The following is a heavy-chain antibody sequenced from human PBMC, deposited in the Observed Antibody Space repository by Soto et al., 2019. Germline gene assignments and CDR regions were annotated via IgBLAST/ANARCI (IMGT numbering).Heavy chain of an antibody. CDR1: GFTFTSSA. CDR3: AREFQDIVVVVAAHDAFDI. V-gene: IGHV1-58*02. J-gene: IGHJ3*02. CDR2: IVVGSGNT. Sequence: GASVKVSCKASGFTFTSSAMQWVRQARGQRLEWIGWIVVGSGNTNYAQKLQGRVTMTTDTSTSTAYMELRSLRSDDTAVYYCAREFQDIVVVVAAHDAFDIWGQGTMVTVSS. D-gene: IGHD2-15*01.